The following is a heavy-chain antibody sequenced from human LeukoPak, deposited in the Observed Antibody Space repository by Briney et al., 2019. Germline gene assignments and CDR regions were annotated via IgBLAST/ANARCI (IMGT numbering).Heavy chain of an antibody. CDR1: GFTFSSYG. D-gene: IGHD4-23*01. CDR2: ISYDGSNK. CDR3: ANAYGGNTDY. J-gene: IGHJ4*02. Sequence: GGSLRLSCAASGFTFSSYGMHWVRLAPGKGLEWVAVISYDGSNKYYADSVKGRFTISRDNSKNTLYLQMNSLRAEDTAVYYCANAYGGNTDYWGQGTQVTVSS. V-gene: IGHV3-30*18.